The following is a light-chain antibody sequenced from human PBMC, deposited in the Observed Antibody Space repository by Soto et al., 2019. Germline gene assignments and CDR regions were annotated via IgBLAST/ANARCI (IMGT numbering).Light chain of an antibody. J-gene: IGKJ1*01. Sequence: DIQMTQSPSSLSASVGDRVTITCRASQSISNYLNWYQQKPGKAPKLLIFAASSLQSGVPSRFSGSGSGTDFTLTICSLQPEDFAVYYCQQSYSTPQTFGQGTRVEIK. CDR1: QSISNY. CDR3: QQSYSTPQT. CDR2: AAS. V-gene: IGKV1-39*01.